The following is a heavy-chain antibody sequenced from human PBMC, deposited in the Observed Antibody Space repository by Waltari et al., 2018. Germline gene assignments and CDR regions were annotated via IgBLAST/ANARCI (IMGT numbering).Heavy chain of an antibody. CDR3: ASGGGRPFDY. Sequence: EVQLVESGGALVQPGGSVRLSCAASGFTFSTTWMCWVRQTPGKGLEWVANIKPDGSEKYYVDSVKGRFTISRDNAKNSLYLQMNSLRAEDTAVYFCASGGGRPFDYWGQGTLVT. CDR2: IKPDGSEK. J-gene: IGHJ4*02. D-gene: IGHD3-16*01. V-gene: IGHV3-7*01. CDR1: GFTFSTTW.